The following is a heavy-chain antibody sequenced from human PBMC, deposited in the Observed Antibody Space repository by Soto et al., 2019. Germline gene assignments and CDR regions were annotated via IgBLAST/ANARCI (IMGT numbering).Heavy chain of an antibody. CDR1: GGSVSSGRYY. CDR2: IYYSGST. D-gene: IGHD3-10*01. V-gene: IGHV4-61*01. J-gene: IGHJ6*02. Sequence: SETLSLTCTVSGGSVSSGRYYWSWIRQPPGKGLEWIGYIYYSGSTNYNPSLKSRVTISVDTSKNQFSLKLSSVTAADTAVYYCARDRWFAAHYYYGMDVWGQGTTVTVSS. CDR3: ARDRWFAAHYYYGMDV.